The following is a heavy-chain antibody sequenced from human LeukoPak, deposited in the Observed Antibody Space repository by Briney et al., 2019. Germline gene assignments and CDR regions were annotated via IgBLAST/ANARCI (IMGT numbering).Heavy chain of an antibody. D-gene: IGHD6-19*01. V-gene: IGHV4-38-2*02. CDR2: IYHSGST. CDR1: GYSISSGYY. CDR3: ARDIEGSGWYRHYYYMDV. Sequence: SETLSLTCTVSGYSISSGYYWGWIRQPPGKGLEWIGEIYHSGSTNYNPSLKSRVTISVDKSKNQFSLKLSSVTAADTAVYYCARDIEGSGWYRHYYYMDVWGKGTTVTISS. J-gene: IGHJ6*03.